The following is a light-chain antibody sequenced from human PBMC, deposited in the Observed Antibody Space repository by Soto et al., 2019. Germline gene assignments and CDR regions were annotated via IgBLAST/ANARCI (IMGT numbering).Light chain of an antibody. CDR2: AAS. CDR1: RDVGSD. Sequence: QMTQSPSSLSASVGEKVIITCRASRDVGSDVSWYQQKPGQAPKLLIYAASNLYTGVPSRFSGSRSGTEFTLTIRSLQPDDFATYCCQHYGGMWTFGQGTKVDIK. J-gene: IGKJ1*01. CDR3: QHYGGMWT. V-gene: IGKV1-6*01.